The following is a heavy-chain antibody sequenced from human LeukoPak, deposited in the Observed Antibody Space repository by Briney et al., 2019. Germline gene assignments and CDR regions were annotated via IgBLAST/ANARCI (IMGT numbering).Heavy chain of an antibody. V-gene: IGHV3-9*01. CDR1: GFTFDDYA. J-gene: IGHJ4*02. D-gene: IGHD6-13*01. CDR3: AKASIAAAGPSFDY. Sequence: GGSLRLSCAASGFTFDDYAMHRVRQAPGKGLEWVSGISWNSGSIGYADSVKGRFTISRDNAKNSLYLQMNSLRAEDTALYYCAKASIAAAGPSFDYWGQGTLVTVSS. CDR2: ISWNSGSI.